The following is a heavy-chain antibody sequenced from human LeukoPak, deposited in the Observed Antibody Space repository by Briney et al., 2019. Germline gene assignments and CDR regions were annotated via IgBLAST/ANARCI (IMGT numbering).Heavy chain of an antibody. CDR3: ATGEGGRWLQLSPIFDY. D-gene: IGHD5-24*01. J-gene: IGHJ4*02. V-gene: IGHV1-24*01. CDR1: GYTLTELS. CDR2: FDPEDGET. Sequence: ASVKVSCQVSGYTLTELSMHWVRQAPGKGLAWMGGFDPEDGETIYAQKFQGRVTMTEDTSTDTAYMELSSLRSEDTAVYYCATGEGGRWLQLSPIFDYWGQGTLVTVSS.